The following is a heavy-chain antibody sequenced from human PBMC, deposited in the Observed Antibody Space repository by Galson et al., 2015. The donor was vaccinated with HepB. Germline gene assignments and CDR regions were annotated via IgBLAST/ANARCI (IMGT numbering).Heavy chain of an antibody. D-gene: IGHD6-13*01. CDR3: ARDRSSSSWYGHAFDI. J-gene: IGHJ3*02. Sequence: SVKVSCKAFGYTFTSYGISWVRQAPGQGLEWMGWISAYNGNTNNAQKLQGRVTMTTDTSTSTAYMELRSLRSDDTAVYYCARDRSSSSWYGHAFDIWGQGTMVTVSS. CDR2: ISAYNGNT. CDR1: GYTFTSYG. V-gene: IGHV1-18*01.